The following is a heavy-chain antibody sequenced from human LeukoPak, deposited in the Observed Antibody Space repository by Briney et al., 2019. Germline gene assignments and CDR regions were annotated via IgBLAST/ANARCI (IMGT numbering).Heavy chain of an antibody. CDR1: SGSFSGFY. J-gene: IGHJ4*02. Sequence: SETLSLTCAVYSGSFSGFYWSWIRQPPGKGLEWIGEISHSGSSYYNPSLKSRVTISVDASRSQFSLRLSSVTAADTAIYSCARGGLDTKRGGYFDYWGQGILVTVSS. V-gene: IGHV4-34*01. CDR2: ISHSGSS. CDR3: ARGGLDTKRGGYFDY. D-gene: IGHD5-18*01.